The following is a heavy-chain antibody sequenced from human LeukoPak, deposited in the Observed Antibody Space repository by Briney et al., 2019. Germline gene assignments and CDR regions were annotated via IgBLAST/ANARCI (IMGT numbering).Heavy chain of an antibody. J-gene: IGHJ4*02. Sequence: GGSLRLSCAASGFTFSGYAMSWVRQAPGKGLEWVSTISESGDYTHYPDSVKGRFTISRDNSKKTLYLQMNSLRAEDTAVYYCAKGRGGYTNVLASWGQGTLVTVSS. CDR2: ISESGDYT. CDR3: AKGRGGYTNVLAS. V-gene: IGHV3-23*01. D-gene: IGHD5-18*01. CDR1: GFTFSGYA.